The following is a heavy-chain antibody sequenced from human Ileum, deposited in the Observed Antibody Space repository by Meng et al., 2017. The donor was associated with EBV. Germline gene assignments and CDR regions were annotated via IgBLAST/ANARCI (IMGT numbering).Heavy chain of an antibody. J-gene: IGHJ4*02. CDR3: AMGPDYAKTGY. V-gene: IGHV4-39*01. CDR1: GGSISSSNYC. CDR2: ICYTDYT. D-gene: IGHD4-17*01. Sequence: QLLLPGPGPGLVKPSQTLSLTCSVSGGSISSSNYCCGWIRQPPGKGLEWIQSICYTDYTYYNPSLKSRVTISADKSKNQFSLRLNSLTAADTAVYYCAMGPDYAKTGYWGQGTLVTVSS.